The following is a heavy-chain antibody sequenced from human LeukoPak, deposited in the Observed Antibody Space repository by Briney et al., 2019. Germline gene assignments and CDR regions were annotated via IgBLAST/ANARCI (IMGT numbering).Heavy chain of an antibody. Sequence: SETLSLTCTVSGGSISSGSYYWSWIRQPAGKGLEWIRRIYTSGSTNYNPSLKSRVTISVDTSKNQFSLKLSSVTAADTAVYYCARGGYCGGDCYFYYWGQGTLVTVSS. D-gene: IGHD2-21*02. CDR2: IYTSGST. CDR3: ARGGYCGGDCYFYY. V-gene: IGHV4-61*02. J-gene: IGHJ4*02. CDR1: GGSISSGSYY.